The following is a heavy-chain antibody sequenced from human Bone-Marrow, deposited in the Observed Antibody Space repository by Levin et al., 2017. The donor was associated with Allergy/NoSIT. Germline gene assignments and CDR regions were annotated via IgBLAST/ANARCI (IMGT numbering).Heavy chain of an antibody. V-gene: IGHV3-74*01. CDR1: GFTFSNDW. Sequence: GESLKISCAASGFTFSNDWMHWIRQAPGKGLVWVSRINSDGSFINYADSVKGRFPISSDNAKNTVFLQMDSLRVEDTAVYYCARLRGYADYDWGFFDVWGRGALVTVSS. CDR3: ARLRGYADYDWGFFDV. J-gene: IGHJ4*02. CDR2: INSDGSFI. D-gene: IGHD3-16*01.